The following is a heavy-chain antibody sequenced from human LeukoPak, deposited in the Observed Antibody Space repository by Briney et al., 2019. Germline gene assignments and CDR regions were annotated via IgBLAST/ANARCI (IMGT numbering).Heavy chain of an antibody. CDR1: GFTFTSSA. Sequence: SVKVSCKASGFTFTSSAMQWVRQARGQRLEWIGWIVVGSGNTNYAQKFQERVTITRDMSTSTAYMELSSPRSEDTAVYYCAAESLAVASDYYYYGMDVWGQGTTVTVSS. CDR3: AAESLAVASDYYYYGMDV. V-gene: IGHV1-58*02. J-gene: IGHJ6*02. CDR2: IVVGSGNT. D-gene: IGHD6-19*01.